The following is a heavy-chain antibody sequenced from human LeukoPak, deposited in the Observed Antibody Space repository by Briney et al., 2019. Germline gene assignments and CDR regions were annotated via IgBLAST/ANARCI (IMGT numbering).Heavy chain of an antibody. J-gene: IGHJ1*01. CDR1: GYTFTGYY. Sequence: ASVKVSCKASGYTFTGYYMHWVRQAPGQGLEWMGWINPNSGGTNYAQKFQGRVTMTRDTSTSTVYMELSSLTFEDTAVYYCARDQGGAVAGPVQHWGQGTLVTVSS. D-gene: IGHD6-19*01. CDR3: ARDQGGAVAGPVQH. CDR2: INPNSGGT. V-gene: IGHV1-2*02.